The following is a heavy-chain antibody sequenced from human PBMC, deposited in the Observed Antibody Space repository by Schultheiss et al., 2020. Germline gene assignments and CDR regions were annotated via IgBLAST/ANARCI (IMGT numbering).Heavy chain of an antibody. V-gene: IGHV4-34*01. J-gene: IGHJ6*03. CDR1: GGSFSGYY. CDR3: ARGSGWPEYYYYYYMDV. Sequence: SETLSLTCAVYGGSFSGYYWGWIRQPPGKGLEWIGEINHSGSTNYNPSLKSRVTISVDTSKNQFSLKLSSVTAADTAVYYCARGSGWPEYYYYYYMDVWGKGTTVTVSS. D-gene: IGHD6-19*01. CDR2: INHSGST.